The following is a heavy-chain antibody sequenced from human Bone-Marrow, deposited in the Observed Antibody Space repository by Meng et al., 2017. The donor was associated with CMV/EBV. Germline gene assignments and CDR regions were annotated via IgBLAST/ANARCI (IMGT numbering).Heavy chain of an antibody. CDR2: ISYDGSNK. J-gene: IGHJ4*02. Sequence: GESLKISCAASGFTFSSYAMHWVRQAPGKGLEWVAVISYDGSNKYYADSVKGRFTISRDNAKNSLYLQMSSLRAEDTALYYCAKSVGSAYSYSSDYWGQGTLVTVSS. V-gene: IGHV3-30-3*02. CDR3: AKSVGSAYSYSSDY. D-gene: IGHD5-18*01. CDR1: GFTFSSYA.